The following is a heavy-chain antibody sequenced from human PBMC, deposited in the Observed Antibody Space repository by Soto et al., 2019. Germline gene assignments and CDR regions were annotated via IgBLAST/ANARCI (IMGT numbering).Heavy chain of an antibody. CDR2: LQTDGSHP. V-gene: IGHV3-74*01. Sequence: EVQLVESGGGLVQPGGSLRLSCVASGFTFNYYWMHWVRQAPGKGLMWVSRLQTDGSHPDYADSVKGRFTISRDNAKHTLYLQMNDLRAEDAAVYYCARGGDPDYWGQGTLVTVSS. CDR3: ARGGDPDY. J-gene: IGHJ4*02. D-gene: IGHD2-21*02. CDR1: GFTFNYYW.